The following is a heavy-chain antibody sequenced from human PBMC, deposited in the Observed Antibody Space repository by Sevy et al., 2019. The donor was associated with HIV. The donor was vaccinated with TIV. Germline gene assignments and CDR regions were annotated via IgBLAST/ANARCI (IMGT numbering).Heavy chain of an antibody. V-gene: IGHV4-59*01. J-gene: IGHJ3*02. CDR3: ARVLAAADSPGLDI. CDR1: GGSISSYY. CDR2: IYYSGST. D-gene: IGHD6-13*01. Sequence: SENLSLTCTVSGGSISSYYWSWIRQPPGKGLEWIGYIYYSGSTNYNPSLKSRVTISVDTSKNQFSLKLSSVTAADTAVYYCARVLAAADSPGLDIWGQGTMVTVSS.